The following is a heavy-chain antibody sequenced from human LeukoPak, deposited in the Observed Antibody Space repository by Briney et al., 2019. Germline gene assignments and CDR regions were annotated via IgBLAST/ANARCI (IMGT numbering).Heavy chain of an antibody. Sequence: SQTLSLTCTVSGGSISSGGYYWSWIRQHPGKGLEWIGYIYYSGSTYYNPSLKSRVTISVDTSKNQFSLKLSSVTAADTAVYYCGSGGAYCSSTSCYAFDYWGQGTLVTVSS. CDR2: IYYSGST. CDR3: GSGGAYCSSTSCYAFDY. J-gene: IGHJ4*02. V-gene: IGHV4-31*03. D-gene: IGHD2-2*01. CDR1: GGSISSGGYY.